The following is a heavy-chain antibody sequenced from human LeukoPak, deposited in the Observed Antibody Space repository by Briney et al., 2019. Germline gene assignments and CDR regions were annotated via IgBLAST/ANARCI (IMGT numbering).Heavy chain of an antibody. CDR2: IKRYGGEK. D-gene: IGHD5-18*01. Sequence: GGSLRLSCAASGFSFSDYGMHWVRQAPGKGLEWVAMIKRYGGEKYYVDSVKGRFTISRDNAKKSLYLQMDSLRDEDTAVYYCASLDTAHPSGVYWGQGTLVAVSS. J-gene: IGHJ4*02. V-gene: IGHV3-7*02. CDR1: GFSFSDYG. CDR3: ASLDTAHPSGVY.